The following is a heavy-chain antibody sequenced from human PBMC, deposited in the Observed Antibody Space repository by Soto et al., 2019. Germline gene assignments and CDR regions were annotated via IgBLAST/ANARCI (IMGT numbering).Heavy chain of an antibody. J-gene: IGHJ5*02. Sequence: PSETLSLTCAVYGGSFSGYYWSWIRQPPGKGLEWIGEIDHSGSTNYNPSLKSRVTISVDTSKNQFSLKLSSVTAADTAVYYCAREGGDWFDPWGQGTPVTVSS. V-gene: IGHV4-34*01. CDR1: GGSFSGYY. CDR2: IDHSGST. D-gene: IGHD3-16*01. CDR3: AREGGDWFDP.